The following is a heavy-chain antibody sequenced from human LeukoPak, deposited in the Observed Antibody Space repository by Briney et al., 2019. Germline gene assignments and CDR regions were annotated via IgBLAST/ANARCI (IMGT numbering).Heavy chain of an antibody. CDR3: ARGRRLVVPAASWFDP. D-gene: IGHD2-2*01. J-gene: IGHJ5*02. Sequence: ASVKVSCKASGYTFTGYYMHWVRQAPGQGLEWMGWINPNSGGTNCAQKFQGRVTMTRDTSISTAYMELSRLRSDDTAVYYCARGRRLVVPAASWFDPWGQGTLVTVSS. CDR1: GYTFTGYY. CDR2: INPNSGGT. V-gene: IGHV1-2*02.